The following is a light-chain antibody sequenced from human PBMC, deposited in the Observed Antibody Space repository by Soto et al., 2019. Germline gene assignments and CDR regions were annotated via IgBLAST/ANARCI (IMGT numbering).Light chain of an antibody. V-gene: IGKV1-5*03. CDR1: RNIGSW. Sequence: DIQMTQSPSTLSASVGDRVTITCRASRNIGSWLAWYQQKAGKAPNLLIYRASILETGVPSRFTGSASGTEFTLTISSMQPDDFATYYCQQHSNYPLTFGGGTKVE. CDR3: QQHSNYPLT. CDR2: RAS. J-gene: IGKJ4*01.